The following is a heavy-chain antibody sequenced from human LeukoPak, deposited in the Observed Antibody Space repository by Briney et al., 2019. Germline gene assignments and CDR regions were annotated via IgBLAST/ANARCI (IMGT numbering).Heavy chain of an antibody. Sequence: ASVKVSCKASGGIFSSYGIYWVRQAPGQGLEWMGRIIPMFGATNYAQKFQGRVTVTTDESTSTAYMELSSLRSEDTAVYYCARGSYSDYIFDYWGQGTLVTVSS. CDR2: IIPMFGAT. D-gene: IGHD4-11*01. CDR1: GGIFSSYG. CDR3: ARGSYSDYIFDY. V-gene: IGHV1-69*05. J-gene: IGHJ4*02.